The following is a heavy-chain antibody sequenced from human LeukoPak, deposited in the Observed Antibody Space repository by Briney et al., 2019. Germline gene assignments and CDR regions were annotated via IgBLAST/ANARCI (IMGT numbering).Heavy chain of an antibody. CDR2: IYTGGST. V-gene: IGHV3-66*01. CDR3: ARGHGQ. Sequence: GGSLRLSCAASGFSVSSYYMSWVRQTPGKGLEWVSIIYTGGSTAYADSVKGRFGISRDTSQDTVYLQMNSLRAEDTAVYYCARGHGQWGQGTLVTVSS. CDR1: GFSVSSYY. J-gene: IGHJ4*02.